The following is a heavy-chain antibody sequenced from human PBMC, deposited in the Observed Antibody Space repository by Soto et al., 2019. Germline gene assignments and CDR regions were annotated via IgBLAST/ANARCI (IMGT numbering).Heavy chain of an antibody. CDR2: IYYSGST. D-gene: IGHD3-3*01. V-gene: IGHV4-31*03. CDR3: ARDNNLGYDFWSGYSNPAYYMDV. CDR1: GGSISSGGYY. J-gene: IGHJ6*03. Sequence: PSETLSLTCTVSGGSISSGGYYWSWIRQHPGKGLEWIGYIYYSGSTYYNPSLKSRVTISVDTSKNQFSLKLSSVTAADTAVYYCARDNNLGYDFWSGYSNPAYYMDVWGKGTTVTVSS.